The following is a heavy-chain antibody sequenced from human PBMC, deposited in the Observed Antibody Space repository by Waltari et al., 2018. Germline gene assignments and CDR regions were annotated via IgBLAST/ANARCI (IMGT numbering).Heavy chain of an antibody. J-gene: IGHJ3*01. CDR2: IYSSATT. D-gene: IGHD6-6*01. Sequence: EGQLVESGGGLVKPGGSLRLSCAASGFTVTSTPMNWVRQAPGKGLEWVSTIYSSATTFYADSVKGRFTISRDNSKNLLFLQMDDLRVNDTAVYYCARGGQIVRPRPLDLWGPGTLVTVSS. CDR3: ARGGQIVRPRPLDL. CDR1: GFTVTSTP. V-gene: IGHV3-66*01.